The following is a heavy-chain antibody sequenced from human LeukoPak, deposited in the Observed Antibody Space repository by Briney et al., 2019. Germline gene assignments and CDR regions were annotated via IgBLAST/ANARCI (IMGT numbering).Heavy chain of an antibody. V-gene: IGHV3-23*01. CDR3: ANGNGQRFLEWLHETYFDY. D-gene: IGHD3-3*01. Sequence: ETLSLTCAVYGGSLSGYYWSWIRQPPGKGLEWVSGISGSGDSTYYADSVKGRITISRDNSKNTLYLKMNSLRAEDTAVYYCANGNGQRFLEWLHETYFDYWGQGTLVTVSS. CDR2: ISGSGDST. CDR1: GGSLSGYY. J-gene: IGHJ4*02.